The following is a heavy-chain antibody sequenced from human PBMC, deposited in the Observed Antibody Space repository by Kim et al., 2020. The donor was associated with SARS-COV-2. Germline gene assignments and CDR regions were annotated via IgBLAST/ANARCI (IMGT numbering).Heavy chain of an antibody. Sequence: ASVKVSCKVSGYTLTELSMHWVRQAPGKGLEWMGGFDPEDGETIYAQKFQGRVTMTEDTSTDTAYMELSSLRSEYTAVYYCATGGGGSGWFDYWGQGTLVTVSS. J-gene: IGHJ4*02. CDR2: FDPEDGET. V-gene: IGHV1-24*01. D-gene: IGHD6-19*01. CDR1: GYTLTELS. CDR3: ATGGGGSGWFDY.